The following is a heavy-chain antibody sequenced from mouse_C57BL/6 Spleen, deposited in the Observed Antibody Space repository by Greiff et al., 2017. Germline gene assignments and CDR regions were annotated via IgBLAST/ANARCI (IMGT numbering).Heavy chain of an antibody. D-gene: IGHD1-1*01. V-gene: IGHV14-4*01. Sequence: EVKLVESGAELVRPGASVKLSCTASGFNIKDDYMHWVKQRPEQGLEWIGWIDPENGDTEYASKFQGKATITADTSSNTAYLQLSSLTSEDTAVYYCTTAFTTVVARDAMDYWGQGTSVTVSS. J-gene: IGHJ4*01. CDR3: TTAFTTVVARDAMDY. CDR1: GFNIKDDY. CDR2: IDPENGDT.